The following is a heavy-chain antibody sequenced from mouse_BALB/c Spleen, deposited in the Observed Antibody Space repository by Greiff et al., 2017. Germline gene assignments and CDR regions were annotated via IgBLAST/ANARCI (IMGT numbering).Heavy chain of an antibody. V-gene: IGHV1-87*01. CDR1: GYTFTSYW. CDR3: AREGHLLWRD. Sequence: QVHVKQSGAELARPGASVKLSCKASGYTFTSYWMQWVKQRPGQGLEWIGAIYPGDGDTRYTQKFKGKATLTADKSSSTAYMQLSSLASEDSAVYYCAREGHLLWRDWGQGTTLTVSS. D-gene: IGHD2-1*01. J-gene: IGHJ2*01. CDR2: IYPGDGDT.